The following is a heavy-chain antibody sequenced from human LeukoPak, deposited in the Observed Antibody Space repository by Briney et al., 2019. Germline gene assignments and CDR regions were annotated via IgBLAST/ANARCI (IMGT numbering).Heavy chain of an antibody. J-gene: IGHJ4*02. CDR1: GGSISSSNYY. Sequence: PSETLSLTCTVSGGSISSSNYYWGWIRQPPGKGLEWIGSMYYSGNTDYNPSLKSRVTISVDTSKNQFSLKLTSVTAADTAVYYCAREDRYCSSTSCYTWDYWGQGTLVAV. D-gene: IGHD2-2*02. CDR3: AREDRYCSSTSCYTWDY. V-gene: IGHV4-39*07. CDR2: MYYSGNT.